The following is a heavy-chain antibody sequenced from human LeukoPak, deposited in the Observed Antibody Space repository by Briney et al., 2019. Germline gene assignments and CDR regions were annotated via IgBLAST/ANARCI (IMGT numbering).Heavy chain of an antibody. CDR3: ARDRVPNYYDSSGYPLDY. CDR1: GYTFTSYG. Sequence: ASVKVSCKDSGYTFTSYGISWVRQAPGQGLEWMGWISAYNGNTNYAQKLQGRVTMTTDTSTSTAYMELRSLRSDDTAMYYCARDRVPNYYDSSGYPLDYWGQGTLVTVSS. D-gene: IGHD3-22*01. J-gene: IGHJ4*02. CDR2: ISAYNGNT. V-gene: IGHV1-18*01.